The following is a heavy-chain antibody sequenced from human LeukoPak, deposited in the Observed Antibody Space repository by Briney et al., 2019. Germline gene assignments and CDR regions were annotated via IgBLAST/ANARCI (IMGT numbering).Heavy chain of an antibody. CDR2: INSDGSWT. Sequence: GGSLRLSCVVSGFSFGSYPMSWVRQAPGKGLVWVSHINSDGSWTSYADSVKGRFTISKDNAKNTVYLQMNSLRAEDTAVYYCVSFYETYWGRGTLVTVSS. CDR1: GFSFGSYP. J-gene: IGHJ4*02. V-gene: IGHV3-74*01. D-gene: IGHD2/OR15-2a*01. CDR3: VSFYETY.